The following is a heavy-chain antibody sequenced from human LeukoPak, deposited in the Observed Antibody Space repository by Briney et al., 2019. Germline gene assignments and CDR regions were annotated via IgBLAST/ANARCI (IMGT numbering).Heavy chain of an antibody. V-gene: IGHV3-21*01. Sequence: PGGSLRLSCAASGFTFSSYSMNWVRQAPGKGLDWVSSISSSSSYIYYADSVKGRFTISRDNAKNSLYLQMNSLRAEDTAVYYCARGEDSSSFYYYMDVWGKGTTVTVSS. CDR3: ARGEDSSSFYYYMDV. CDR1: GFTFSSYS. D-gene: IGHD6-13*01. J-gene: IGHJ6*03. CDR2: ISSSSSYI.